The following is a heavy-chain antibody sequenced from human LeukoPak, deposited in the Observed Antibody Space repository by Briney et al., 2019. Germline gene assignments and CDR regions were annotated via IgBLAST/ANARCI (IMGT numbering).Heavy chain of an antibody. CDR2: ICSSGTTI. Sequence: TGGSLRLSCAVSGFPFSVYEMNWVRQAPGKGVEWVSNICSSGTTIYYADSVRGRFSISRDNAKSSLYLQMNSLRVEDTAVYYCALLAVASDFDYWGQGALVTVSS. J-gene: IGHJ4*02. D-gene: IGHD6-19*01. V-gene: IGHV3-48*03. CDR1: GFPFSVYE. CDR3: ALLAVASDFDY.